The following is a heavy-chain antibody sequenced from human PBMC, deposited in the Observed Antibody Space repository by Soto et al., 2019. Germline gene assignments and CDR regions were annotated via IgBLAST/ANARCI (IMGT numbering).Heavy chain of an antibody. CDR2: ISSSGSTI. D-gene: IGHD2-15*01. J-gene: IGHJ2*01. Sequence: PEKGLEWVSYISSSGSTISYADSAKGRFTTSRDNAKNSLCLQKNSLRAEDTAVYFCARFQAKDGIRDTVPVSAFLLNRSSDL. V-gene: IGHV3-11*01. CDR3: ARFQAKDGIRDTVPVSAFLLNRSSDL.